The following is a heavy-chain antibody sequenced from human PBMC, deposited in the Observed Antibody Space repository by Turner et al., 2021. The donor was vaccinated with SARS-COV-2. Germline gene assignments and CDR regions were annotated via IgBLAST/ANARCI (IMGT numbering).Heavy chain of an antibody. CDR1: GCTFSSFW. D-gene: IGHD3-16*01. J-gene: IGHJ3*02. V-gene: IGHV3-7*01. Sequence: EVQKVESGGGMVQTAGPIIHLCAASGCTFSSFWTCLVRRAPGKGPEWLANIRQDGSEMYCVDSVKCRCTISRENAKNSLYLQMSSRRAEYTAVYYCARVSGAAVWGNYAFDIWGQGTMVTVSS. CDR3: ARVSGAAVWGNYAFDI. CDR2: IRQDGSEM.